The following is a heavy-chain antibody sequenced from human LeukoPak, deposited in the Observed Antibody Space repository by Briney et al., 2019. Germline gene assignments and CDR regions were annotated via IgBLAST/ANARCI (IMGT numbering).Heavy chain of an antibody. CDR2: ISYDGSNK. J-gene: IGHJ3*01. Sequence: PGRSLSLTCAASGFTFSSYAMHWVRQAPGKGLEWVAVISYDGSNKYYADSVKGRFTISRDNSKNTLYLQMNSPSAEDTAVYYCAKTYYYDSSAYGGDVFDLWGQGTMVTVSS. D-gene: IGHD3-22*01. CDR1: GFTFSSYA. V-gene: IGHV3-30-3*02. CDR3: AKTYYYDSSAYGGDVFDL.